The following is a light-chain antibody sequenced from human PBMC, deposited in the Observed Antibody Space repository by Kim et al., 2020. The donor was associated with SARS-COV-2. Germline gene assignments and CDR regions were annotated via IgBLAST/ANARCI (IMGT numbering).Light chain of an antibody. J-gene: IGLJ2*01. CDR1: SLRSYY. Sequence: VALGQTVRITGQGDSLRSYYATWYQQKPGQAPILGIYGKNNRPSGIPDRFSGSSSGNTASLTITGTQAGDEADYYCNSRDSNDNVVFGGGTQLTVL. CDR2: GKN. CDR3: NSRDSNDNVV. V-gene: IGLV3-19*01.